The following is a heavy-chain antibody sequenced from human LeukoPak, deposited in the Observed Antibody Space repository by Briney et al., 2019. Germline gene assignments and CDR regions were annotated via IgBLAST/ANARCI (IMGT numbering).Heavy chain of an antibody. CDR1: GGSLSGYY. J-gene: IGHJ4*02. V-gene: IGHV4-34*01. D-gene: IGHD5-24*01. CDR3: ARGRSVRARDGYKPLDY. Sequence: KPSETLSLTCAVYGGSLSGYYWSWIRQPPGKGLEWIGEINHSGSTNYNPSLKSRVTISVDTSKNQFSLKLSSVTAADTAVYYCARGRSVRARDGYKPLDYWGQGTLVTVSS. CDR2: INHSGST.